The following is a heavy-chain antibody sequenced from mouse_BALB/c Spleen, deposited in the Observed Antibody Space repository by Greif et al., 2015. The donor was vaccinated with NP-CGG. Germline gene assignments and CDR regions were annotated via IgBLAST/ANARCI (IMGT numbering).Heavy chain of an antibody. D-gene: IGHD2-12*01. Sequence: VQLQQPGAELVKPGASVKLSCTASGFNIKDTYMHWVKQRPEQGLEWIGRIDPANGNTKYDPKFQAKATITADTSSNTAYLQLSSLTSEDTAVYYCARNDGFAYWGQGTLVTVSA. V-gene: IGHV14-3*02. CDR3: ARNDGFAY. J-gene: IGHJ3*01. CDR2: IDPANGNT. CDR1: GFNIKDTY.